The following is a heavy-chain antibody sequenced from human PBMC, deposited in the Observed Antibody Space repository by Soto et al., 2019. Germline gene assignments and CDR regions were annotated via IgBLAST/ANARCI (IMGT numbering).Heavy chain of an antibody. D-gene: IGHD3-22*01. CDR3: ARDHYYDSSGYSYYFDY. CDR2: ISAYNGNT. Sequence: WASVKVSCKASGYTFTSYGISWVRQAPGQGLEWMGWISAYNGNTNYAQKLQGRVTMTTDTSTSTAYMELRSLRSDDTAVYYCARDHYYDSSGYSYYFDYWGQGTLVTVSS. V-gene: IGHV1-18*04. CDR1: GYTFTSYG. J-gene: IGHJ4*02.